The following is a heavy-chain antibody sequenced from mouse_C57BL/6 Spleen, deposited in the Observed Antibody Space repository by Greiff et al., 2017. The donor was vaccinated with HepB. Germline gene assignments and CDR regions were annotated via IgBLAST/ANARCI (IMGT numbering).Heavy chain of an antibody. CDR1: GFTFSSYA. D-gene: IGHD1-1*01. V-gene: IGHV5-4*01. J-gene: IGHJ2*01. CDR2: ISDGGSYT. CDR3: AREGITTVKRGPYYFDY. Sequence: EVKLVESGGGLVKPGGSLKLSCAASGFTFSSYAMSWVRQTPEKRLEWVATISDGGSYTYYPDNVKGRFTISRDNAKNNLYLQMSHLKSEDTAMYYCAREGITTVKRGPYYFDYWGQGTTLTVSS.